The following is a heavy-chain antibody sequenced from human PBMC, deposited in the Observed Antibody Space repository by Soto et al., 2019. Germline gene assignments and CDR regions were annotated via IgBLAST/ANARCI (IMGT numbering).Heavy chain of an antibody. Sequence: QLQLQESGSGLVKPSQTLSLTCAVSGGSISSGGYSWSWIRQPPGKGLEWIGDIYHSGSTYYNPSLKSRVTISVDRSKNQFSLKLSSVTAADTAVYYCARTYYDFWSGTTHAFAIWGQGTMVTVSS. CDR2: IYHSGST. D-gene: IGHD3-3*01. CDR1: GGSISSGGYS. CDR3: ARTYYDFWSGTTHAFAI. V-gene: IGHV4-30-2*01. J-gene: IGHJ3*02.